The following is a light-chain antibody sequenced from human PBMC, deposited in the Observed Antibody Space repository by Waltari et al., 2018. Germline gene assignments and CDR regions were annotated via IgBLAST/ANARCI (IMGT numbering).Light chain of an antibody. CDR1: SGHSRNI. V-gene: IGLV4-69*01. CDR2: VNSDGSH. Sequence: QLVLTQSPSASASLGASVKLTCTLSSGHSRNIVPRLPQQPGKGPRFLMKVNSDGSHTKGDEIPDRFSGSSSGAERYLTISNVQSEDEAEYFCETGGHGTWVFGGGTKLNVL. CDR3: ETGGHGTWV. J-gene: IGLJ3*02.